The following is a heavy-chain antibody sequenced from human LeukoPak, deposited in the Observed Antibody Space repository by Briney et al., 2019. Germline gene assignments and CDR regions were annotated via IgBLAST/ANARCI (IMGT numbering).Heavy chain of an antibody. CDR1: GGSISSGSYY. Sequence: SETLSLTCTVSGGSISSGSYYWSWIRQPAGKELEWIGRIYTSGSTNYNPSLKSRVTISVDTSKNQFSLKLSSVTAADTAVYYCARRTVHFDYWGQGTLVTVSS. J-gene: IGHJ4*02. D-gene: IGHD4-11*01. V-gene: IGHV4-61*02. CDR3: ARRTVHFDY. CDR2: IYTSGST.